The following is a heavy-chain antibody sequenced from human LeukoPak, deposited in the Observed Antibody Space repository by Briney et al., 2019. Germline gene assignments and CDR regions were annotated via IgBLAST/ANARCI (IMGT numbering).Heavy chain of an antibody. CDR3: ATDRDGYRKNWYRFHY. V-gene: IGHV3-7*04. CDR2: IKHDGTET. CDR1: EFIFRNYW. Sequence: GGSLRLSCAASEFIFRNYWMIWVRQAPGKGLEWVANIKHDGTETNYVDSVKGRFTISRDNAKKPLYLQMNSLRAEDSAVYYCATDRDGYRKNWYRFHYWGQGTRVAVSS. J-gene: IGHJ4*02. D-gene: IGHD5-24*01.